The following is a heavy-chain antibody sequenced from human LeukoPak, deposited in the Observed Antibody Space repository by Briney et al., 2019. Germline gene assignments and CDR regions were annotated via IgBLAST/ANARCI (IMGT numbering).Heavy chain of an antibody. J-gene: IGHJ6*02. Sequence: SQTLSLICTVSGGSISSGGYYWSWIRQHPGKGLEWIGYIYYSGSTYYNPTLKSRVTVSVDTSKNQFSLKLSSVPAADTAVYYCARTRVTTVISYYYYGMDVWGQGTTVTVSS. CDR3: ARTRVTTVISYYYYGMDV. V-gene: IGHV4-31*03. CDR1: GGSISSGGYY. CDR2: IYYSGST. D-gene: IGHD4-17*01.